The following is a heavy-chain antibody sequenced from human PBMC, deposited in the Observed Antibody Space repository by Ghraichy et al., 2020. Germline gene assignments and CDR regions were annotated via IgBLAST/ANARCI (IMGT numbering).Heavy chain of an antibody. D-gene: IGHD4-11*01. Sequence: GESLNISCAASGFTFSSYSMNWVRQAPGKGLEWVSSISSSSSYIYYADSVKGRFTISRDNAKNSLYLQMNSLRAEDTAVYYCARDPGGMTTVISDYWGQGTLVTVSS. J-gene: IGHJ4*02. V-gene: IGHV3-21*01. CDR3: ARDPGGMTTVISDY. CDR1: GFTFSSYS. CDR2: ISSSSSYI.